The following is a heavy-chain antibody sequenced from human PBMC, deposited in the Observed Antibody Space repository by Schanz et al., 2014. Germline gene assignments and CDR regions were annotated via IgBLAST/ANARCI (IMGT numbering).Heavy chain of an antibody. V-gene: IGHV3-43*01. D-gene: IGHD1-26*01. CDR1: GFSFDDYT. CDR2: IDRDGGHT. CDR3: AKASRGSSFDMDA. J-gene: IGHJ6*02. Sequence: EVQLVESGGVVAQPGGSLRLSCAASGFSFDDYTMHWVRQAPGKGLEWVSLIDRDGGHTYYADSVKGRFTIPRDNSKNSLYLKMTSLRTEDSALYYCAKASRGSSFDMDAGGQGAAVTFSS.